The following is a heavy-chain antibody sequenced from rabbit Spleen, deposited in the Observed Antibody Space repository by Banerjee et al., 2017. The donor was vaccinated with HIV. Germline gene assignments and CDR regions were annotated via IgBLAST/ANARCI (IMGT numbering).Heavy chain of an antibody. V-gene: IGHV1S45*01. CDR2: IYAGSSGTT. CDR1: GLDFSSSYW. D-gene: IGHD4-1*01. Sequence: EESGGGLVQPEGSLTLTCTASGLDFSSSYWICWVRQAPGKGLEWIACIYAGSSGTTYYASGAKGRFTISKTSSTTVTLQMTSLTAADTAIYFCARDDSGWSLSNFDLWGPGTLVTVS. CDR3: ARDDSGWSLSNFDL. J-gene: IGHJ4*01.